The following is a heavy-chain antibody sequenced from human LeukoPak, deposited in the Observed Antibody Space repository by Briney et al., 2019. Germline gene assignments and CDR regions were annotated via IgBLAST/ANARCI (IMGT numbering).Heavy chain of an antibody. V-gene: IGHV3-7*03. J-gene: IGHJ6*04. Sequence: GESLRHSCAGSGYPCGSSGRSWGCQAPGKDLEGVANIKSDGSGISYVDTVKGRFIISRDNARNSLYLQMNSLRVEDTAVYFCAGGNRMDVWGKGTAVTVSS. CDR3: AGGNRMDV. CDR1: GYPCGSSG. CDR2: IKSDGSGI. D-gene: IGHD1/OR15-1a*01.